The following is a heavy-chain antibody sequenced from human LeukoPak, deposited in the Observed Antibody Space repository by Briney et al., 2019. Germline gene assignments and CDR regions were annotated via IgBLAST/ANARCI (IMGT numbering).Heavy chain of an antibody. V-gene: IGHV4-4*07. CDR3: ARHLGAQSLIAFDI. D-gene: IGHD3-16*01. CDR2: ICSTGST. Sequence: SETLSLTCTVSGGSINRYYWTWIRQPAGKGLEWIGRICSTGSTNYNPSLKSRVTTSVDTSKNHFSLNLNSVTAADTAVYYCARHLGAQSLIAFDIWGRGTMVTVSS. CDR1: GGSINRYY. J-gene: IGHJ3*02.